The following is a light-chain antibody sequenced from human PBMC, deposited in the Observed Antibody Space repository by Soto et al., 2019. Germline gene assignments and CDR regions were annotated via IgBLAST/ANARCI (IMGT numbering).Light chain of an antibody. V-gene: IGKV3-20*01. CDR2: DAS. CDR3: QQFSSYPLT. Sequence: VWTQLAASLTFYPGERVTLSCRASQSISSNLAWYQQKPGQAPRLLIYDASSRATGIPDRFSGGGSGTDFTLTISRLEPEDFAVYYCQQFSSYPLTFGGGTKVDI. CDR1: QSISSN. J-gene: IGKJ4*01.